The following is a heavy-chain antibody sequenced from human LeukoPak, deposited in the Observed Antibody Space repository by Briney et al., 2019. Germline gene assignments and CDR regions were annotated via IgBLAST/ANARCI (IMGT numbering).Heavy chain of an antibody. D-gene: IGHD3-22*01. Sequence: SQTLSLTCTVSGGSISSGGNYWSWIRQHPGKGLEWIGYIYYTGSTNNNPSLKSRVTISVDISKNQFSLQLNSVTAADTAVYYCVRETATYYYDSRGYYRQIEVFDIWGQGTPVIVSS. CDR1: GGSISSGGNY. CDR3: VRETATYYYDSRGYYRQIEVFDI. CDR2: IYYTGST. V-gene: IGHV4-31*03. J-gene: IGHJ3*02.